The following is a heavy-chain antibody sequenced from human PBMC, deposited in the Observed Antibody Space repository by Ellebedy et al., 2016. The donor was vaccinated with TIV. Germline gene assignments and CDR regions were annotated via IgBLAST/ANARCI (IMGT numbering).Heavy chain of an antibody. CDR3: ARADEGDPLDY. V-gene: IGHV1-46*01. CDR1: GYSFGSYY. D-gene: IGHD3-10*01. Sequence: AASVKVSCKASGYSFGSYYLHWVRQAPGHGLEWMGIIDPRGGRIDYAQKCKDRVIMSRDKSTNTVYMELSSLRSEDTAIYYCARADEGDPLDYWGQGTLVTVCS. CDR2: IDPRGGRI. J-gene: IGHJ4*02.